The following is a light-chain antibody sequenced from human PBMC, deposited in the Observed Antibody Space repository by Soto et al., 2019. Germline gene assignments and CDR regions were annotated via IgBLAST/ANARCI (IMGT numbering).Light chain of an antibody. CDR3: QQYYSNLT. V-gene: IGKV1-8*01. CDR2: AAS. CDR1: QGISSY. J-gene: IGKJ5*01. Sequence: AIRMTQSPSSFSASTGDRVTITCRASQGISSYLAWYQQKPGKAPKLLIYAASTLQSGVPSRFSGSGSGTDLTLTISCLQSEDFATYYCQQYYSNLTFGQGTRLETK.